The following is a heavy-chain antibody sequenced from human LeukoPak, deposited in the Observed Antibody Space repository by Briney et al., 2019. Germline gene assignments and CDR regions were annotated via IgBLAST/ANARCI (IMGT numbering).Heavy chain of an antibody. Sequence: SETPSLTCTVSGGSISSSNYHWGWIRQPPGRGLEWIGTIYYSGTTYYNPSLKSRVTISVDTSKNQFSLKLSSMTAADTAVYYCARLTVGATAVDCWGQGTLVTVSS. V-gene: IGHV4-39*01. CDR1: GGSISSSNYH. CDR2: IYYSGTT. J-gene: IGHJ4*02. D-gene: IGHD1-26*01. CDR3: ARLTVGATAVDC.